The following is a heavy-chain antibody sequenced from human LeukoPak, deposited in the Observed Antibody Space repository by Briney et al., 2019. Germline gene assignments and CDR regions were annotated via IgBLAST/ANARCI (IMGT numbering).Heavy chain of an antibody. J-gene: IGHJ5*02. D-gene: IGHD1-26*01. CDR1: GFTFSSYG. Sequence: GGTLRLSCAASGFTFSSYGMSWVRQAPGKGLEWVSAISGSGGSTYYADSVKGRFTISRDNSKNTLYLQMNSLRAEDTAVYYCAREGRPVGVGANNWFDPWGQGTLVTVSS. CDR2: ISGSGGST. V-gene: IGHV3-23*01. CDR3: AREGRPVGVGANNWFDP.